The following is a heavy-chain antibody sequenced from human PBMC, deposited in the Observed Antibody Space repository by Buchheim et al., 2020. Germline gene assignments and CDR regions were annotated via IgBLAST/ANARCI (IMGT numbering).Heavy chain of an antibody. D-gene: IGHD2-21*02. CDR2: LSGNGENS. Sequence: EVQLLESGGGSVRPGGSLRLSCEGSGFTFSSFGMNWVRQAPRKGLEWVSLLSGNGENSYYADSVRGRFTISRDNSKNPLFLQMNSLRAEDTAVYYCVKGQTARIKGRNDAFDGWGQGT. CDR1: GFTFSSFG. J-gene: IGHJ3*01. CDR3: VKGQTARIKGRNDAFDG. V-gene: IGHV3-23*01.